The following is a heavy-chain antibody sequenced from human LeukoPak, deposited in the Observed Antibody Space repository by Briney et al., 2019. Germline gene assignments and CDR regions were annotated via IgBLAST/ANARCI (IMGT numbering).Heavy chain of an antibody. CDR2: IISIFGTA. V-gene: IGHV1-69*13. D-gene: IGHD1-14*01. CDR1: GGTFSSYA. CDR3: ARGPEGPLYYYGMDV. J-gene: IGHJ6*02. Sequence: SVKVSCKASGGTFSSYAISWVRQAPGQGLEWMGGIISIFGTANYAQKFQGRVTITADESTSTAYMELSSLRSEDTAVYYCARGPEGPLYYYGMDVWGQGTTVTVSS.